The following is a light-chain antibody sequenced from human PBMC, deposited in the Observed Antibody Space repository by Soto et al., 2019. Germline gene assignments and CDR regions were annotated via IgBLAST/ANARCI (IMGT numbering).Light chain of an antibody. V-gene: IGLV2-14*01. CDR2: EVS. Sequence: QSALIQPASVSGSPGQSITISCTGTSSDVGGYNYVSWYQQHPGKAPKLMIFEVSSRPSGVSYRFSGSKSGNTASLTISGLQAEDEADYYCSSYTSSSTLYVFGSGTKLTVL. J-gene: IGLJ1*01. CDR3: SSYTSSSTLYV. CDR1: SSDVGGYNY.